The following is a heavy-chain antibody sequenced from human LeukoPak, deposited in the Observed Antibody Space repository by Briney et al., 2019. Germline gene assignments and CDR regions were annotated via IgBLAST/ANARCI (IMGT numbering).Heavy chain of an antibody. CDR1: GFTVSSNY. CDR2: IYSGSST. D-gene: IGHD3-22*01. Sequence: GGSLRLSCAASGFTVSSNYMSWVRQAPGKGLEWVSVIYSGSSTYYADSVKGRFTTSRDKSRNKLYLQMNGLRAEDTAVYYCATREVGPYDYDRSGPGRCYGMDVWGQGTTVTLSS. V-gene: IGHV3-66*01. CDR3: ATREVGPYDYDRSGPGRCYGMDV. J-gene: IGHJ6*02.